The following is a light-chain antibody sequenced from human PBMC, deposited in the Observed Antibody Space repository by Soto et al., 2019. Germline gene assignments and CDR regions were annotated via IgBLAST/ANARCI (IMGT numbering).Light chain of an antibody. CDR1: QGINNY. CDR2: AAA. CDR3: QKYDSAPLT. Sequence: DIQMTQSPSSLSASVGDRVTITCRASQGINNYLAWYQQKPGKAPQLLIYAAATLQSGVPSRFSGFGSATDFTLTISNLQPEDVATYYCQKYDSAPLTFGQGTKVEI. J-gene: IGKJ1*01. V-gene: IGKV1-27*01.